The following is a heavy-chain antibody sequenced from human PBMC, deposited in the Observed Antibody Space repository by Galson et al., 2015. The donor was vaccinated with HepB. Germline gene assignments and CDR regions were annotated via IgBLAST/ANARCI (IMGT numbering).Heavy chain of an antibody. J-gene: IGHJ4*02. CDR3: ARHESESKTYAADN. CDR2: FYYTGNT. Sequence: ETLSLTCTVSGGSISSSSYYWGWLRQPPGKGLEWIGSFYYTGNTHYNPSLKSRVTISGDTSKNQFSLKLNSVTAADTAVYYCARHESESKTYAADNWGQGALVTVSS. CDR1: GGSISSSSYY. V-gene: IGHV4-39*01. D-gene: IGHD2-2*01.